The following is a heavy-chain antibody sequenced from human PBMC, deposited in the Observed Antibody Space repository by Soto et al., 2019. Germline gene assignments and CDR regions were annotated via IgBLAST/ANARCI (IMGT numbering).Heavy chain of an antibody. CDR2: ISRDGSST. J-gene: IGHJ4*02. CDR1: GLAFSNYW. Sequence: GESLRLSCAGSGLAFSNYWIHWVRQAPGKGLAWVSRISRDGSSTTYADSVKGRFTISRDFAKNTVYLQMNSLRAEDTAVYYCARESSGYSSYFDYWGQGTLVTVSS. D-gene: IGHD5-12*01. CDR3: ARESSGYSSYFDY. V-gene: IGHV3-74*01.